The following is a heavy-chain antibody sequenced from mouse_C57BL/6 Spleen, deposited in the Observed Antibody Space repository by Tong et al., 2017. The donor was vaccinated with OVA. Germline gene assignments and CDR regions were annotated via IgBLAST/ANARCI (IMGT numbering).Heavy chain of an antibody. CDR1: GYTFTDYY. Sequence: EVQLQESGPVLVKPGASVKMSCKASGYTFTDYYMNWVMQSHGKSLEWIGRINPYNGDTFYNQKFKGKATLTVDKSSSTAHMELRSLTSEDSAVYYCARPKKPYGSSSHWYFDVWGTGTTVTVSS. V-gene: IGHV1-20*01. CDR2: INPYNGDT. CDR3: ARPKKPYGSSSHWYFDV. J-gene: IGHJ1*03. D-gene: IGHD1-1*01.